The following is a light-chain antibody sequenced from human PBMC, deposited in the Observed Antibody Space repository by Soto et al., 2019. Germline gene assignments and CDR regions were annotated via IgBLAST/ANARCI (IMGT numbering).Light chain of an antibody. CDR3: QSYDRSLRGTYV. Sequence: QSVLTQPPSVSGAPGQSVTISCTGTSSNIGAGYDVHWYQHLPGTAPKLLIYSNINRPSGVPDRFSGSKSGTSASLAITGLQAEDEADYSCQSYDRSLRGTYVFGTGTKVTVL. V-gene: IGLV1-40*01. CDR2: SNI. CDR1: SSNIGAGYD. J-gene: IGLJ1*01.